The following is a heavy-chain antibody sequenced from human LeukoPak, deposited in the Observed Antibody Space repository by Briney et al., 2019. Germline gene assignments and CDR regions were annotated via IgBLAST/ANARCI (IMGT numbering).Heavy chain of an antibody. CDR2: INSDGSST. J-gene: IGHJ5*02. CDR3: TRGAYSSGPFDP. CDR1: GFTFSSYW. D-gene: IGHD6-19*01. Sequence: TGGSLRLSCAASGFTFSSYWMHWVRQAPGQGLVWVSRINSDGSSTSYADSVKGRFTISRDNAKNMLYLQMSSLRAEDTAVYYCTRGAYSSGPFDPWGQGTLVTVSS. V-gene: IGHV3-74*01.